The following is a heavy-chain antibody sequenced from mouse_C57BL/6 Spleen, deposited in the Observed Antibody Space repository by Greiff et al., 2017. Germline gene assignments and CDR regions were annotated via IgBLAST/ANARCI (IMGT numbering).Heavy chain of an antibody. V-gene: IGHV1-53*01. CDR2: INPSNGGT. Sequence: QVQLQQSGTELVKPAASVKLSCKASGYTFTSYWMHWVQQRPGQGLEWIGNINPSNGGTNYHAQFKSKAILTVDNSSRTAFLLLSIPTSEDAAYLCCGRNSFFDYWGQGTTLTVSS. CDR1: GYTFTSYW. J-gene: IGHJ2*01. CDR3: GRNSFFDY.